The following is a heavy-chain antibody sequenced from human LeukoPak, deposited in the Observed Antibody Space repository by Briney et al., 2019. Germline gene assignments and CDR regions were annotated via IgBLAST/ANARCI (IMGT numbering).Heavy chain of an antibody. CDR2: IKQDGSEK. CDR1: GFTFSSYW. J-gene: IGHJ4*02. CDR3: ARARSGSYSGFDY. Sequence: GGSLRLSCAASGFTFSSYWMSWVRQAPGKGLEWVANIKQDGSEKYYVDSVKGRFTISRDNAKNSLYLQMNSLRAEDTAVYYCARARSGSYSGFDYWGQGTLVTVSS. V-gene: IGHV3-7*01. D-gene: IGHD1-26*01.